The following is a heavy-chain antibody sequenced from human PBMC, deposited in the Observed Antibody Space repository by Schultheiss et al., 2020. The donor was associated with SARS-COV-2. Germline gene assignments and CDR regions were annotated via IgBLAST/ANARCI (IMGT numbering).Heavy chain of an antibody. CDR3: ARSGELLWFGETDY. J-gene: IGHJ4*02. D-gene: IGHD3-10*01. V-gene: IGHV4-59*01. CDR1: GGSISSYY. Sequence: SQTLSLTCTVSGGSISSYYWSWIRQPPGKGLEWIGYIYYSGSTNYNPSLKSRVTISVDTSKNQFSLKLSSVTAADTAVYYCARSGELLWFGETDYWGQGTLVTVSS. CDR2: IYYSGST.